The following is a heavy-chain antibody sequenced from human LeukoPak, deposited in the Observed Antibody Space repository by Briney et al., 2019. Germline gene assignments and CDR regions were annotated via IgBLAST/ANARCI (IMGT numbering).Heavy chain of an antibody. CDR1: GGSISSGGYY. J-gene: IGHJ6*04. CDR3: ARVGSYPGIYYYGMDV. Sequence: PSETLSLTCTVSGGSISSGGYYWSWIRQHPGKGLEWIGYIYYSGSTYYNPSLKSRVTISVDTSKNQFSPKLSSVTAADTAVYYCARVGSYPGIYYYGMDVWGKGTTVTVSS. CDR2: IYYSGST. V-gene: IGHV4-31*03. D-gene: IGHD3-10*01.